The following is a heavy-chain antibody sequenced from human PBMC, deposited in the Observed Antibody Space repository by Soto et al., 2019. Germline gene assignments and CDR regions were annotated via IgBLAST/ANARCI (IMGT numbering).Heavy chain of an antibody. J-gene: IGHJ1*01. Sequence: PGGSLRLSCAASGFTFSSYTMSWVRQAPGKGLEWVSAISGSGGSIYYADSVKGRLTISRDNSKNTLYLQMNSLRAEDTAVYYCAKDPFYYYGSGSYFTWAQRTLVTVSS. V-gene: IGHV3-23*01. CDR1: GFTFSSYT. CDR3: AKDPFYYYGSGSYFT. CDR2: ISGSGGSI. D-gene: IGHD3-10*01.